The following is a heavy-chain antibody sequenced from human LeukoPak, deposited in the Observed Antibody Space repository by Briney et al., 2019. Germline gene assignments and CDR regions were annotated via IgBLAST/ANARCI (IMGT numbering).Heavy chain of an antibody. Sequence: GGSLRLSCAASGFTFDDYAMHWVRQAPGKGLEWVSGISWNSGSIGYADSVKGRFTISRDNAKNSLYLQMNSLRAEDTALYYCAKGYYSSTSCPRDWFDPWGQGTLVTVSS. V-gene: IGHV3-9*01. J-gene: IGHJ5*02. CDR2: ISWNSGSI. CDR1: GFTFDDYA. CDR3: AKGYYSSTSCPRDWFDP. D-gene: IGHD2-2*01.